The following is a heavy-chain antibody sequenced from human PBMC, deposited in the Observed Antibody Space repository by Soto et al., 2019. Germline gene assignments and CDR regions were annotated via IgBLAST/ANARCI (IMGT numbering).Heavy chain of an antibody. V-gene: IGHV4-59*01. Sequence: ASETLSLTCTVSGSYISPYYWSWIRQPPGKGLEWIGYIYYTGSTKYNPSLKSRVTISLGTSRNQLSLKLRSVTAADTAVYYCTRVGGYYGDYPNFDYWGPGTLVTVSS. CDR3: TRVGGYYGDYPNFDY. D-gene: IGHD4-17*01. CDR1: GSYISPYY. J-gene: IGHJ4*02. CDR2: IYYTGST.